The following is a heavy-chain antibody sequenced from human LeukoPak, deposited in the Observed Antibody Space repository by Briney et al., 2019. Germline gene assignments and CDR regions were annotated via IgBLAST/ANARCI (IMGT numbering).Heavy chain of an antibody. J-gene: IGHJ4*02. CDR3: ARGSIVGATFDYFDY. CDR2: IKPNRGGT. V-gene: IGHV1-2*02. D-gene: IGHD1-26*01. CDR1: GYTFTGYY. Sequence: ASVKVSCKASGYTFTGYYIHWVRQAPGQGLEWMGWIKPNRGGTNYAQKFQGRVTMTRDTSISTAYMELSRLRSDDTAVYYCARGSIVGATFDYFDYWGQGTLVTVSS.